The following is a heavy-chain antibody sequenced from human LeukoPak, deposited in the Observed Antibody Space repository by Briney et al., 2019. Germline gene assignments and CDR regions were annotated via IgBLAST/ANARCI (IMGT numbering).Heavy chain of an antibody. Sequence: SETLSLTCAVYGGSFSGYYWSWIRQPPGKGLEWIGEINHSGGTNYNPSLKSRVTISVDTSKNQFSLKLSSVTAADTAVYYCARGGSYYGSGRSRYYFDYWGQGTLVTVSS. CDR3: ARGGSYYGSGRSRYYFDY. CDR1: GGSFSGYY. V-gene: IGHV4-34*01. J-gene: IGHJ4*02. CDR2: INHSGGT. D-gene: IGHD3-10*01.